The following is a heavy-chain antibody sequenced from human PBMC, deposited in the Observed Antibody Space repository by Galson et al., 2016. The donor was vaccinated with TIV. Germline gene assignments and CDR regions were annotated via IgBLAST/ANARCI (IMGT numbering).Heavy chain of an antibody. J-gene: IGHJ6*02. CDR1: GFTFSSHA. D-gene: IGHD3-10*01. Sequence: SLRLSCAASGFTFSSHAMTWVRQAPGKGLEWVSAISGSGATTHYADSAKGRFTISRDNSKHTLYVQMNSLSAEDTAVYYCAKVPSSGFSYYYGWDVWCQGTTVTVS. V-gene: IGHV3-23*01. CDR3: AKVPSSGFSYYYGWDV. CDR2: ISGSGATT.